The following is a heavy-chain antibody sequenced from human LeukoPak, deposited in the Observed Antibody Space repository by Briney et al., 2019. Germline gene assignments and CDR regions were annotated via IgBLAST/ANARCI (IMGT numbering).Heavy chain of an antibody. D-gene: IGHD3-3*01. J-gene: IGHJ5*02. CDR3: ARYNYDFWSGYSKWFDP. Sequence: SETLSLTCAVSGGSISSSYWSWIRQPPGKGLEWIGYIYYSGSTNYNPSLKSRVTISVDTSKNQFSLKLSSVTAADTAVYYCARYNYDFWSGYSKWFDPWGQGTLVTVSS. CDR2: IYYSGST. V-gene: IGHV4-59*01. CDR1: GGSISSSY.